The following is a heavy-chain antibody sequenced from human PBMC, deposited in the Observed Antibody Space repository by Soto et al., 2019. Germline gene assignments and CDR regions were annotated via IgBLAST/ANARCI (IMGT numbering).Heavy chain of an antibody. Sequence: PSEALSLTCTVSGGSMSRYYWSWIRQPPGKGLEWIGYIYYSGSTNYNPSLKSRVTISVDTSKNQFSLKLSSVTAADTAVYYCARDRGIVTYYFDYWGQGTLVTVS. V-gene: IGHV4-59*01. J-gene: IGHJ4*02. CDR2: IYYSGST. CDR1: GGSMSRYY. CDR3: ARDRGIVTYYFDY. D-gene: IGHD1-26*01.